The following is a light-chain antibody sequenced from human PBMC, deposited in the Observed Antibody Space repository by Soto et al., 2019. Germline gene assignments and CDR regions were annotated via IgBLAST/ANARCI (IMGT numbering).Light chain of an antibody. CDR1: QSVLYSSNNKNY. Sequence: DIVMTQSLDSLAVSLGERATINCKSSQSVLYSSNNKNYLAWYQQKPGQPPKLLIYWASTRESGVPDRFSGSGSGTDFTLTISSLQAEDVAVYYCQQYYSTPAFGQGTKVEI. J-gene: IGKJ1*01. CDR2: WAS. V-gene: IGKV4-1*01. CDR3: QQYYSTPA.